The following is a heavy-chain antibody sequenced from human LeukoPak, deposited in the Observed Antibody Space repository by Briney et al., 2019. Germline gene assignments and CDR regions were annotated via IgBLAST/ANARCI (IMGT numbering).Heavy chain of an antibody. CDR2: IYYSGST. CDR1: GGSISSSSYY. J-gene: IGHJ4*02. V-gene: IGHV4-39*01. CDR3: ARQLGYCSSTSCYADKVDY. Sequence: SETLSLTCTVSGGSISSSSYYWGWIRQPPGKGLEWIGSIYYSGSTYYNPSLKGRVTISVDTSKNQFSLKLSSVTVADTAVYYCARQLGYCSSTSCYADKVDYWGQGTLVTVSS. D-gene: IGHD2-2*01.